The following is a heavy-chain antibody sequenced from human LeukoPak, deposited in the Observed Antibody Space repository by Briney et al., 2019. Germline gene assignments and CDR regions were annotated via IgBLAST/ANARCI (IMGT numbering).Heavy chain of an antibody. CDR1: GYTFTSYG. D-gene: IGHD3-10*01. CDR2: ISAYNGNT. V-gene: IGHV1-18*04. Sequence: ASVKASCKASGYTFTSYGISWVRQAPGQGLEWMGWISAYNGNTNYTQKPQGRVTMTTDTSTSTAYMELRSLRSDDTAVYYCARKKAGTRGNWFDPWGQGTLVTVSS. CDR3: ARKKAGTRGNWFDP. J-gene: IGHJ5*02.